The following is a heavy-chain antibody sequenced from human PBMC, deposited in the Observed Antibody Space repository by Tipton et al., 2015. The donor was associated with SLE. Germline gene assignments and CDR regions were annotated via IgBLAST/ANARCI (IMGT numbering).Heavy chain of an antibody. CDR2: IYYSGST. CDR3: ARPLYSSSWYNWFDP. D-gene: IGHD6-13*01. Sequence: TLSLTCTVSGGSISSSSYYWGWMRQPPGKGLEWIGSIYYSGSTYYNPSLKSRVTLSVDTSKNQFSLKLSSVTAADTAVYYCARPLYSSSWYNWFDPWGQGTLVIVSS. V-gene: IGHV4-39*07. J-gene: IGHJ5*02. CDR1: GGSISSSSYY.